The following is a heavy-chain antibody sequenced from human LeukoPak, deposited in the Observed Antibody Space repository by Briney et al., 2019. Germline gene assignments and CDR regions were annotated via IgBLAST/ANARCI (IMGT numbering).Heavy chain of an antibody. J-gene: IGHJ4*02. CDR3: ARDSSMLRGPLVIYYFDS. CDR1: GFTVSSNY. V-gene: IGHV3-53*01. Sequence: GSLRLSCAASGFTVSSNYISWVRQAPGKGLEWVSVIYSGGGTNYADSVKGRFTISKDNSKNTLYLQMNSLRVEDTAVYYCARDSSMLRGPLVIYYFDSWGQGTLVTVSS. D-gene: IGHD3-10*01. CDR2: IYSGGGT.